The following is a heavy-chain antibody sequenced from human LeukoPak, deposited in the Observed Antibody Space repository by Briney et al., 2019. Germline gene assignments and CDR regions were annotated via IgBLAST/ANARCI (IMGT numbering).Heavy chain of an antibody. Sequence: PGGSLRLSCAASGVTVSSSYMSWVRQAPGKGLEWVSLIYSGGSTYYAASVKGRFTISRDNSKNTLYLQMNSLRPEDTAVYYCAKGYNYAYEYWGQGTLVTLSS. V-gene: IGHV3-53*01. CDR1: GVTVSSSY. CDR2: IYSGGST. J-gene: IGHJ4*02. CDR3: AKGYNYAYEY. D-gene: IGHD5-18*01.